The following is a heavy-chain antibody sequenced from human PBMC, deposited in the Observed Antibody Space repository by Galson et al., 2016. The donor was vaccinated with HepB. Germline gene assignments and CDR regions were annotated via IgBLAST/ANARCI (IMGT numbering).Heavy chain of an antibody. J-gene: IGHJ4*01. Sequence: SLRLSCAVSGFPFSSHAMSWVRQAPGEGLEWVSIVRTNNIRSGSKTSYADSVQGRFTVSRDDSKNALYLQMNSLRVADTAVYYCARLYCGGGSCYPRPYYFDLWGHGILVTVSP. CDR1: GFPFSSHA. CDR3: ARLYCGGGSCYPRPYYFDL. V-gene: IGHV3-23*01. CDR2: VRTNNIRSGSKT. D-gene: IGHD2-15*01.